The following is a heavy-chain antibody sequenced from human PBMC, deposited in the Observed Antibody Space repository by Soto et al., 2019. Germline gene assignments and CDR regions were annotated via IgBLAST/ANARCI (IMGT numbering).Heavy chain of an antibody. V-gene: IGHV3-48*01. CDR2: ISSRSTSI. CDR1: GFTFNSYS. D-gene: IGHD3-22*01. Sequence: PGGSLRLSCAVSGFTFNSYSMNWVRQAPGKGLEWVSYISSRSTSIFYADSVKGRFTISRDNAKNSLHLQMNSLRAEDMAMYYCARDTSGYMGLFDYWGQGTLVTVSS. CDR3: ARDTSGYMGLFDY. J-gene: IGHJ4*02.